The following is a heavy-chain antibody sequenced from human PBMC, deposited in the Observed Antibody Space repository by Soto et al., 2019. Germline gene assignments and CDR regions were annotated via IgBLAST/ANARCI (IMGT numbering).Heavy chain of an antibody. J-gene: IGHJ4*02. Sequence: PGGPIRVSRGAAECKSVSYAVSWVRQAPGKGLEWVSAISGSGGSTYYADSVKGRFTISRDNSKNTLYLQMNSLRAEDTAVYYCAKDRVAARPRVWGQGTLVTVSS. CDR2: ISGSGGST. CDR3: AKDRVAARPRV. CDR1: ECKSVSYA. V-gene: IGHV3-23*01. D-gene: IGHD6-6*01.